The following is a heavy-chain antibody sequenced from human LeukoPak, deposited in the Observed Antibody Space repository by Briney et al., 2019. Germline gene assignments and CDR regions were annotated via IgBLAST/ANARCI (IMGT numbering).Heavy chain of an antibody. Sequence: SVKVSCKASGYTFTSYDINWVRQAPGQGLEWMGRIIPILGIANYAQKFQGRVTITADKSTSTAYMELSSLRSEDTAVCYCARDDSSSWEDAFDIWGQGTMVTVSS. D-gene: IGHD6-13*01. CDR3: ARDDSSSWEDAFDI. V-gene: IGHV1-69*04. CDR2: IIPILGIA. J-gene: IGHJ3*02. CDR1: GYTFTSYD.